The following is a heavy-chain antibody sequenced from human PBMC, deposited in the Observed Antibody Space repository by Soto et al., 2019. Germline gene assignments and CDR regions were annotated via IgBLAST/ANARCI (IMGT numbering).Heavy chain of an antibody. J-gene: IGHJ4*02. CDR2: TWKDGSNK. D-gene: IGHD5-18*01. CDR1: GFTFSSYS. CDR3: ATEDEYKYGHKSDS. Sequence: QVQLVESGGGVVQPGRSLRLSCAVSGFTFSSYSMHWVRQAPGKGLEWVALTWKDGSNKYYADSVKGRFTISRDNSNNTLFLKMNSLRHEDRPGYDCATEDEYKYGHKSDSWGQGTLVTVSS. V-gene: IGHV3-33*01.